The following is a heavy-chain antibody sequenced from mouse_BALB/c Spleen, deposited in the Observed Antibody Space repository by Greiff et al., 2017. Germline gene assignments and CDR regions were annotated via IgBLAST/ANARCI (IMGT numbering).Heavy chain of an antibody. D-gene: IGHD2-1*01. CDR1: GFTFSDYG. Sequence: EVHLVESGGGLVQPGGSRKLSCAASGFTFSDYGMAWVRQAPGKGPEWVAFISNLAYSIYYADTVTGRFTISRENAKNTLYLEMSSLRSEDTAMYYCARYYGNYDAMDYWGQGTSVTVSS. V-gene: IGHV5-15*02. CDR2: ISNLAYSI. CDR3: ARYYGNYDAMDY. J-gene: IGHJ4*01.